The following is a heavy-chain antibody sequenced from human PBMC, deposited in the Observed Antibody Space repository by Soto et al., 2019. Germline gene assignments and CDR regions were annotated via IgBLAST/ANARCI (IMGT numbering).Heavy chain of an antibody. V-gene: IGHV4-39*01. CDR2: IYYSGST. CDR1: GGSISSSSYY. D-gene: IGHD5-18*01. J-gene: IGHJ4*02. CDR3: ARNIGYHFDY. Sequence: SETLSLTCTVSGGSISSSSYYWGWIRQPPGKGLEWIGSIYYSGSTYYNLSLKSRVTISVDTSKNQFSLKLSSVTAADTAVYYCARNIGYHFDYWGQGTLVTVSS.